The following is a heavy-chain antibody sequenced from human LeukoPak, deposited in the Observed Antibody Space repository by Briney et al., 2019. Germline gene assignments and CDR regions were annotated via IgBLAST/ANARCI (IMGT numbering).Heavy chain of an antibody. CDR3: ARDSTSGTYYDILTGYVN. CDR2: ISAYNGNT. Sequence: ASVKVSCKASGYTFTSYGISWVRQAPGQGLEWMGWISAYNGNTNYAQKLQGRVTMTTDTSASTAYMELRSLRSDDTAVYYCARDSTSGTYYDILTGYVNWGQGTLVTVSS. CDR1: GYTFTSYG. J-gene: IGHJ4*02. D-gene: IGHD3-9*01. V-gene: IGHV1-18*01.